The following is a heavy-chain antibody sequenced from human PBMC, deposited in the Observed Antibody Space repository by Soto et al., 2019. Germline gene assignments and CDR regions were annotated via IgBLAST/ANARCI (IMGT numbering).Heavy chain of an antibody. V-gene: IGHV4-39*02. Sequence: SETLSLTCTVSGGSISSLSYYWGWIRQPPGKGLEWIGSIFLTGNTYYNPSLESRVAISVDTSRNHFSLTVNSVTAADTAVYYCASRDCSGRNCYNPGFGSCGQLTLVTVSS. CDR3: ASRDCSGRNCYNPGFGS. J-gene: IGHJ4*02. CDR1: GGSISSLSYY. CDR2: IFLTGNT. D-gene: IGHD2-15*01.